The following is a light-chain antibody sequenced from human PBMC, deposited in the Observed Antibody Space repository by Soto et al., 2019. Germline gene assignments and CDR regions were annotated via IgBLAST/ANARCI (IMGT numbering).Light chain of an antibody. CDR3: QQRSNWT. J-gene: IGKJ1*01. V-gene: IGKV3-11*01. Sequence: EIVLTQSPATLSLSPGERATLSCRASQSVSSYLAWYQQKPGQAPSLLIYDAFNRATGIPARFSGSGSGTDFTLTISSLEPEDFAVYYCQQRSNWTFGQGTKGDIK. CDR2: DAF. CDR1: QSVSSY.